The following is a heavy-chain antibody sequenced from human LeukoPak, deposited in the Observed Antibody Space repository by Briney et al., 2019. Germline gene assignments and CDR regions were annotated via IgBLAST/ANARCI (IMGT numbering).Heavy chain of an antibody. J-gene: IGHJ3*02. V-gene: IGHV4-59*01. CDR1: GGSISSYY. CDR2: IYYSGST. CDR3: ARAVDDWTDAFDI. Sequence: SETLSLTCTVSGGSISSYYWSWIRQPPGKGLEWIGYIYYSGSTNYNPSLKSRVTISVDTSKNQFSLKLSSVTAADTAVYYCARAVDDWTDAFDIWGQGTTVTVSS. D-gene: IGHD3-9*01.